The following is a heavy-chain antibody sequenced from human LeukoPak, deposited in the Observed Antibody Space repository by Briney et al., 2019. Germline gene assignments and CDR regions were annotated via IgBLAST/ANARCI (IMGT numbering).Heavy chain of an antibody. CDR3: ACIVVAIRGGGDYFDY. CDR2: ISYDGSNK. Sequence: GGSLRLSCAASGFTFSSYAMHWVRQAPGKGLEWVAVISYDGSNKYYADSVKGRFTISRDNSKNTLYLQMNSLRAEDTAVYYCACIVVAIRGGGDYFDYWGQGTLVTVSS. V-gene: IGHV3-30-3*01. D-gene: IGHD3-22*01. CDR1: GFTFSSYA. J-gene: IGHJ4*02.